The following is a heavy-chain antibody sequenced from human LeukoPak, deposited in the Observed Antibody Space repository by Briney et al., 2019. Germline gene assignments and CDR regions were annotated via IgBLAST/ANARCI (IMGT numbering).Heavy chain of an antibody. CDR2: ISGSGGST. J-gene: IGHJ4*02. Sequence: GGSLRLSCAASGFTFSSYAMSWVRKAPGKGLEWVSAISGSGGSTYYTDSVKGRFTISRDNSKNTLYLQMNSLRAEDTAVYYCARRTNGYCSGGSCYRFFDYWGQGTLVTVSS. CDR1: GFTFSSYA. D-gene: IGHD2-15*01. CDR3: ARRTNGYCSGGSCYRFFDY. V-gene: IGHV3-23*01.